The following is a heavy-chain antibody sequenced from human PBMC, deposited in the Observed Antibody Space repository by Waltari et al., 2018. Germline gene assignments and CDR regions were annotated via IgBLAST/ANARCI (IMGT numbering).Heavy chain of an antibody. Sequence: QLQLQESGPGLVKPSETLSLTCTVSGGSISSSSYYWGWIRQPPGKGLEWIGSIYYSGSTYYNPSLKSRVTISVDTSKNQFSLKLSSVTAADTAVYYCARPYSSSWYQSWFDPWGQGTLVTVSS. J-gene: IGHJ5*02. CDR2: IYYSGST. D-gene: IGHD6-13*01. CDR3: ARPYSSSWYQSWFDP. V-gene: IGHV4-39*07. CDR1: GGSISSSSYY.